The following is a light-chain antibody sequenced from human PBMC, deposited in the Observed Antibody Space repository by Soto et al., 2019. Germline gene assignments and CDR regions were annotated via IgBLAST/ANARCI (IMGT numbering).Light chain of an antibody. CDR2: NAS. Sequence: DIQMTQSPSTRSSSVGDRVTITCRASQSIISWLAWYQQKPGKAPKLLIYNASTLESGVPSRFSGSGSGTEITLSISSLQPDNSSTYYCLHYTFYLTFGQATKVEIK. CDR3: LHYTFYLT. J-gene: IGKJ1*01. CDR1: QSIISW. V-gene: IGKV1-5*03.